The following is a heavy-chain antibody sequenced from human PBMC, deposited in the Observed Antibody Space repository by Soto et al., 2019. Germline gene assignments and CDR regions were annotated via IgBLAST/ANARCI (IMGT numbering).Heavy chain of an antibody. D-gene: IGHD3-3*01. V-gene: IGHV3-53*01. Sequence: QTGGSLRLSCAASGFTVSSNYLSWVRQAPGKGLEWVSVIFSADNTHYADSVKGRFTISRDNSKNTVFLQMNSLRAEDTAVHYCAITGAGYYIVWGQGTPVTVSS. CDR1: GFTVSSNY. CDR3: AITGAGYYIV. J-gene: IGHJ4*02. CDR2: IFSADNT.